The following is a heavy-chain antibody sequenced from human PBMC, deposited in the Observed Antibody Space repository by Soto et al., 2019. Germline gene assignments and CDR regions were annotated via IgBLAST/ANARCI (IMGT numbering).Heavy chain of an antibody. CDR2: FDPEDGET. J-gene: IGHJ4*01. CDR1: GYTLTELS. Sequence: ASVKVSCKVSGYTLTELSMHWVRQAPGKGLEWMGGFDPEDGETIYAQKFQGRVTMTEDTSTDTAYMELSSLRSEDTAVYYCATDLLGDIVAVPAAISATTNNYWG. D-gene: IGHD2-2*01. V-gene: IGHV1-24*01. CDR3: ATDLLGDIVAVPAAISATTNNY.